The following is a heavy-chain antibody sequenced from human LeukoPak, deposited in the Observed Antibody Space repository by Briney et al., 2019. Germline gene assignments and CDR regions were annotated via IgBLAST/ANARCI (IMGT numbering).Heavy chain of an antibody. CDR3: AKDIKLELTFDY. CDR1: GFTFDDYA. V-gene: IGHV3-43*02. D-gene: IGHD1-7*01. J-gene: IGHJ4*02. Sequence: GGSLRLSCAASGFTFDDYAMHWVRQAPGKGLEWVSLISGDGGSTYYADSVKVRFTISRDNSKNSLYLQMNSLRTEDTALYYCAKDIKLELTFDYWGQGTLVTVSS. CDR2: ISGDGGST.